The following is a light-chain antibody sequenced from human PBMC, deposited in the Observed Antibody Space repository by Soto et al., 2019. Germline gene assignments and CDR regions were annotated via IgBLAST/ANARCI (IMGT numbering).Light chain of an antibody. J-gene: IGLJ1*01. CDR2: DVS. CDR3: NSYSNSTTLYV. CDR1: RSDVGGYNY. V-gene: IGLV2-14*01. Sequence: QSVLTQPASVSGSPGQSITISCTGTRSDVGGYNYVSWYQRHPGKAPKLMIYDVSNRPSGVSNRFSGSKFGNTASLTISGLQAEDEADYYCNSYSNSTTLYVFGTGTKVTVL.